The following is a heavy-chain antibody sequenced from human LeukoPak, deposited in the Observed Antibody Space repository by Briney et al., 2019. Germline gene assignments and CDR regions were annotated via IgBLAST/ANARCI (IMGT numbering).Heavy chain of an antibody. CDR1: GGSFSGYY. CDR2: INHSGST. V-gene: IGHV4-34*01. J-gene: IGHJ5*02. CDR3: ARKYYYDSSGYYP. D-gene: IGHD3-22*01. Sequence: SETLSLTCAVYGGSFSGYYWSWIRQPPGKGLEWIGEINHSGSTNYNPSLKSRVTISVDTSKNQFSLKLSSVTAADTAVYYCARKYYYDSSGYYPWGQGTLVTVSP.